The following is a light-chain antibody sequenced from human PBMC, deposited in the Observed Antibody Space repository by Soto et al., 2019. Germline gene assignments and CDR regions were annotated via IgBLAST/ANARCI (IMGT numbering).Light chain of an antibody. J-gene: IGKJ1*01. CDR1: QSISSW. CDR3: QQYNSYSLT. V-gene: IGKV1-5*01. Sequence: DIQMTQSPSTLSASVGDRVTITCRASQSISSWLAWYQQKPGKAPKLLIYDASSLESGVPSRFSGSGSGTEFTLTISSLQPDDFATYYYQQYNSYSLTFGQGTKVAIK. CDR2: DAS.